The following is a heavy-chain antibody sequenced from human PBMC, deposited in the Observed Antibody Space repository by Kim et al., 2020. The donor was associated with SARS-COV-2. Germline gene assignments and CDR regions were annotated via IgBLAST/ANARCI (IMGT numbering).Heavy chain of an antibody. J-gene: IGHJ3*02. V-gene: IGHV4-39*01. Sequence: PPLKSRVTISVDTSKHQFSLKLSSVTAADTAVYYCARPGYYDSSGYGAFDIWGQGTMVTVSS. D-gene: IGHD3-22*01. CDR3: ARPGYYDSSGYGAFDI.